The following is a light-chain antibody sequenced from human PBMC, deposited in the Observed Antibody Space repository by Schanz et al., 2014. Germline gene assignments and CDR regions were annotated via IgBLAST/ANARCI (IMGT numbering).Light chain of an antibody. J-gene: IGLJ3*02. CDR1: SSNIGSET. CDR3: AAWDDSLYWV. V-gene: IGLV1-44*01. Sequence: QSVLTQPPSASGTPGQRVTISCSGSSSNIGSETVHWYQQLPGTAPKLLIYGNSNRPSGVPARFSGSKSDTSASLAISGLQSEDEADYYCAAWDDSLYWVFGGGTQLTV. CDR2: GNS.